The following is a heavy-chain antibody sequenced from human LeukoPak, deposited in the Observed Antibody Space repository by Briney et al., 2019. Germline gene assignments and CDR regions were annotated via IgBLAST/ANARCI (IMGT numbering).Heavy chain of an antibody. CDR2: INPGSGYT. Sequence: ASVKVSCKASGYTFTSYAVHWVRQAPGQSLEWMGYINPGSGYTKYSQKFQGRVTITRDTSASTAYMELSSLRSEDTAVYYCTREQYGSYSWGQGTLVTVSS. CDR1: GYTFTSYA. J-gene: IGHJ4*02. CDR3: TREQYGSYS. V-gene: IGHV1-3*01. D-gene: IGHD3-10*01.